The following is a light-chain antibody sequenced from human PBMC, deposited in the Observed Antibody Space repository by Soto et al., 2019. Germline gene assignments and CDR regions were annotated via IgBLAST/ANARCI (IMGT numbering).Light chain of an antibody. CDR2: EAS. CDR3: QQSSRTPLT. V-gene: IGKV1-12*01. CDR1: QGITRW. Sequence: DIPMTESPSSVSASIGARVPISGRASQGITRWLAWYNQKPGTAPKIMSQEASSLQRGVPSRFSCSGSGTDFTLTIISLTPSGFATYCCQQSSRTPLTFGGGTKV. J-gene: IGKJ4*01.